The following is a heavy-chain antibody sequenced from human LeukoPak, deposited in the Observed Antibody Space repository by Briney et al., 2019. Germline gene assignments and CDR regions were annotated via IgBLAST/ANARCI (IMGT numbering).Heavy chain of an antibody. D-gene: IGHD5-18*01. CDR3: ARLGLPRSWFDP. Sequence: SETLSLTCTVSGGSISSYYWSWVRQPPGKGLEWIGYIYYSGSTNYNPSLKSRVTISEDTSKNQFSLKLSSVTAADTAVYYCARLGLPRSWFDPWGQGTLVTVSS. V-gene: IGHV4-59*08. CDR2: IYYSGST. J-gene: IGHJ5*02. CDR1: GGSISSYY.